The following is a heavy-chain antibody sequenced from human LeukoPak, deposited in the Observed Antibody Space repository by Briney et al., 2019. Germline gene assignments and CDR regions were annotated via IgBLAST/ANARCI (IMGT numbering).Heavy chain of an antibody. CDR3: ARAGPKLRPFDY. J-gene: IGHJ4*02. CDR1: GYTFTSYD. V-gene: IGHV1-2*02. Sequence: ASVKVSCKASGYTFTSYDINWVRQATGQGLEWMGWMNPNSGGTNYAQKFQGRVTMTRDTSISTAYMELSRLRSDDTAVYYCARAGPKLRPFDYWGQGTLVTVSS. CDR2: MNPNSGGT.